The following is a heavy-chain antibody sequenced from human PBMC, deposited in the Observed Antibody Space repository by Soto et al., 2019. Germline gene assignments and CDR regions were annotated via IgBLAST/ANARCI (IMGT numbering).Heavy chain of an antibody. Sequence: QVQLVQSGAEVKKPGSSVKVSCKASGGIFSSYAISWVRQAPGQGLEWMGGINPIFGTANYAQKFQGRVTITADESTSTAYMELSSLRSEDTAVYYCARDLKPRAAEFDYWGQGTLVTVSS. D-gene: IGHD6-25*01. CDR1: GGIFSSYA. CDR2: INPIFGTA. CDR3: ARDLKPRAAEFDY. J-gene: IGHJ4*02. V-gene: IGHV1-69*12.